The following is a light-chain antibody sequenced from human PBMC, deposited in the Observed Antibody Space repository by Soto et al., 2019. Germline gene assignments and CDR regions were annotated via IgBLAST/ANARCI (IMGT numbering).Light chain of an antibody. CDR3: LQRDSYPLA. CDR1: QSISSW. Sequence: DIQMTQSPSTLSASVGDRVTITCRASQSISSWLAWYQQKPGKAPKLLIYDASSLESGVPSRFSGSGSGTEFTLTISSLQPEDSATYYCLQRDSYPLAFGGGTKVDNK. J-gene: IGKJ4*01. V-gene: IGKV1-5*01. CDR2: DAS.